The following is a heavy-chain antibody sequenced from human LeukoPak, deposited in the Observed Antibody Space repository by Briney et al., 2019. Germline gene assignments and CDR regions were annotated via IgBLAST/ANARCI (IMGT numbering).Heavy chain of an antibody. V-gene: IGHV1-69*05. CDR2: IIPIFGTA. D-gene: IGHD3-9*01. CDR1: GGTFSSYA. Sequence: GSSVKVSCKASGGTFSSYAISWVRQAPGQGFEWMGGIIPIFGTANYAQKFQGRVTITTDESTSTAYMELSSLRSEDTAVYYCARGAQLRYFDWLLFGWGQGTLVTVSS. J-gene: IGHJ4*02. CDR3: ARGAQLRYFDWLLFG.